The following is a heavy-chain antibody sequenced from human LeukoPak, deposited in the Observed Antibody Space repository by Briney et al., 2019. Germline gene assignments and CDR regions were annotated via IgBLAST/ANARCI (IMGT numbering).Heavy chain of an antibody. V-gene: IGHV4-39*01. J-gene: IGHJ4*02. D-gene: IGHD3-10*01. CDR3: ARMISMVRGVSAFDY. CDR2: MYDSGST. Sequence: PSETLSLTCTVSGGSISSSSYYWGWIRQPPGKGLEWIGSMYDSGSTYYNPSLKSRVTISVDTSKNQFSLKLSSVTAADTAVYYCARMISMVRGVSAFDYWGQGTLVAVSS. CDR1: GGSISSSSYY.